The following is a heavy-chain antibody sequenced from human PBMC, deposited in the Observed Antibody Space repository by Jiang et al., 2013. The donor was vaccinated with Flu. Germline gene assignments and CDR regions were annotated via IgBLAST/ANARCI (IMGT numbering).Heavy chain of an antibody. CDR3: ARHGRLWWVDS. CDR1: GGSSSSSSHF. V-gene: IGHV4-39*01. CDR2: IYYSGSS. Sequence: PGLVKPSETLSLTCTVSGGSSSSSSHFWGWIRQPPGKGLEWIGSIYYSGSSYYNPSLKSRVTISVDTSKNQFSLKLSSVTAADTAVYYCARHGRLWWVDSWGQGTLVTVSS. J-gene: IGHJ4*02. D-gene: IGHD2-21*01.